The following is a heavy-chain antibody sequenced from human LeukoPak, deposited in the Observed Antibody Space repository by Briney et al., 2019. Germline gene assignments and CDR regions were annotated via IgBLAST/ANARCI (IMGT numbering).Heavy chain of an antibody. Sequence: SETLSLTCTVSGGSISSYYWSWIRQPAGKGLEWIGRIYTSGSTNYNPSLKSRVTISVDTSKNQFSLKLSSVTAADTAVYYCARTGTSEAFDIWGQRTMVTVCS. V-gene: IGHV4-4*07. D-gene: IGHD1-1*01. CDR3: ARTGTSEAFDI. CDR1: GGSISSYY. CDR2: IYTSGST. J-gene: IGHJ3*02.